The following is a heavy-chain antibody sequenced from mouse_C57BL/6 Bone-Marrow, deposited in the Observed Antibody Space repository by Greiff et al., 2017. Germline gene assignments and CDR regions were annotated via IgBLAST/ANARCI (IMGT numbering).Heavy chain of an antibody. CDR1: GYAFSSYW. J-gene: IGHJ4*01. D-gene: IGHD2-12*01. Sequence: VQLQQSGAELVKPGASVKISCKASGYAFSSYWMNWVKQRPGKGLEWIGQIYPGDGDTNYNGKFKGKATLTADKSSSTAYMQLSSLTSEDSAVYFGEIRQGYYYARDYWGQGTSGTVSS. CDR3: EIRQGYYYARDY. CDR2: IYPGDGDT. V-gene: IGHV1-80*01.